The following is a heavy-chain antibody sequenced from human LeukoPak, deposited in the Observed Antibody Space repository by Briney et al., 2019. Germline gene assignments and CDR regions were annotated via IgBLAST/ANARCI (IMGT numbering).Heavy chain of an antibody. CDR3: ARNPPYYYGSGSYYGGFDY. CDR1: GYTFTSYG. CDR2: ISAYNGNT. D-gene: IGHD3-10*01. V-gene: IGHV1-18*04. Sequence: GASVKVSCKASGYTFTSYGISWVRQAPGQGLEWMGWISAYNGNTNYAQKLQGRVTMTTDTSTSTAYMELRSLRSDDTAVYYCARNPPYYYGSGSYYGGFDYWGQGTLVTVSS. J-gene: IGHJ4*02.